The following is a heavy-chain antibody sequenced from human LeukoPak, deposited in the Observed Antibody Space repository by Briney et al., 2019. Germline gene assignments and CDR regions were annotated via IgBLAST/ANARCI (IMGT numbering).Heavy chain of an antibody. J-gene: IGHJ6*03. CDR3: ARGRTAMVSLYYYYYYMDV. CDR2: INHSGST. V-gene: IGHV4-34*01. CDR1: SGSFSGYY. Sequence: SETLSLTCAVYSGSFSGYYWSWIRQPPGKGLEWIGEINHSGSTNYNPSLKGRVTISVDTSKNQFSLKLSSVTAADTAVYYCARGRTAMVSLYYYYYYMDVWGKGTTVTVSS. D-gene: IGHD5-18*01.